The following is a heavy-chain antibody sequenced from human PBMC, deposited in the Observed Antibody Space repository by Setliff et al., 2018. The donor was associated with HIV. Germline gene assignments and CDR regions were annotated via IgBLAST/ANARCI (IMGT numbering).Heavy chain of an antibody. V-gene: IGHV4-39*02. J-gene: IGHJ4*02. Sequence: PSETLSLTCTVSDASISTSNFLWVWIRQSPGKGLEWSGSSYYSSRTYYNPSLKNRVTISADTSKNHLSLKPTSLTAAATAVYYCGRLETGPATSAYGPFNSWGQGKMVTVSS. CDR3: GRLETGPATSAYGPFNS. CDR1: DASISTSNFL. CDR2: SYYSSRT. D-gene: IGHD4-17*01.